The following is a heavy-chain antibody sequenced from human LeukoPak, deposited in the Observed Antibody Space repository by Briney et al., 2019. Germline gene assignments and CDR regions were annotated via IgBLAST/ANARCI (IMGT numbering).Heavy chain of an antibody. CDR2: TYYSGST. Sequence: PSETLSLTCSGSGGSISSYYWGWIRQPPGKGLEWIGYTYYSGSTNSNPSLKSRGTISVDTSKTQFSLKLSSVTAADTAVYYCARVSTGIAVAGTAFLAPDYWGQGTLVTVSS. J-gene: IGHJ4*02. CDR3: ARVSTGIAVAGTAFLAPDY. CDR1: GGSISSYY. D-gene: IGHD6-19*01. V-gene: IGHV4-59*01.